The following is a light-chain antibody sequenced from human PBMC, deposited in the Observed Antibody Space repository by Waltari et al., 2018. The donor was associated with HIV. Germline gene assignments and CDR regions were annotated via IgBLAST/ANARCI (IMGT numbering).Light chain of an antibody. Sequence: QSVMSHPPSASGTPGQTVTISCSGRFSNLGANTVNWYHQIPGTAPRLLIYGHNQRPSGVPDRFSGSRSGTSASLTIGGLQSEDEADYYCSAWDDSLRATVFGTGTRVTVL. J-gene: IGLJ1*01. CDR3: SAWDDSLRATV. V-gene: IGLV1-44*01. CDR1: FSNLGANT. CDR2: GHN.